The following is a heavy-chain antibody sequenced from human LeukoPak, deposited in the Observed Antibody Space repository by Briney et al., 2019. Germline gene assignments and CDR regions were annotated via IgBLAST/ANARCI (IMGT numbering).Heavy chain of an antibody. V-gene: IGHV4-4*07. CDR2: IYTTGAT. CDR3: GRQGYTASYYFLDF. CDR1: SGSIKSYY. J-gene: IGHJ4*02. Sequence: PSETLSLTCTVSSGSIKSYYWGRVRQPPGKGLEWIGRIYTTGATQYNPSLKSRVTMSIDTSTNQFSLNLTSMTAADTAVYYCGRQGYTASYYFLDFWSQGTLVAVS. D-gene: IGHD1-26*01.